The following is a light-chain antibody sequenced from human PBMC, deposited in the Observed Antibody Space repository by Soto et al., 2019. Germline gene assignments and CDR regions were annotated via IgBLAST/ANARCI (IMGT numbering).Light chain of an antibody. Sequence: SSALTQPASVSVAPGQTARITCGGNNIGNKKVHWYQQKPGQAPVLVVYDDSDRPSGIPERFSGSNSGNTATLSISRVEAGDEADYYCQVWDSNSVYVFGTGTKVTVL. CDR2: DDS. V-gene: IGLV3-21*02. CDR3: QVWDSNSVYV. J-gene: IGLJ1*01. CDR1: NIGNKK.